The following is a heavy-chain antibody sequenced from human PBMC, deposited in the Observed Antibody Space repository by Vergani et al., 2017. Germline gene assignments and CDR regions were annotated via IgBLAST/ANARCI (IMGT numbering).Heavy chain of an antibody. D-gene: IGHD3-3*01. Sequence: EVQLVESGGGLVQPGGSLRLSCAASGFTFSSYSMNWVRQAPGKGLEWVSYISSSSSTIYYADSVKGRFTISRDNAKNSLYLQMNSLRAEDTAVYYCAKEITIFGVVPDYWGQGTLVTVSS. J-gene: IGHJ4*02. CDR3: AKEITIFGVVPDY. CDR2: ISSSSSTI. CDR1: GFTFSSYS. V-gene: IGHV3-48*01.